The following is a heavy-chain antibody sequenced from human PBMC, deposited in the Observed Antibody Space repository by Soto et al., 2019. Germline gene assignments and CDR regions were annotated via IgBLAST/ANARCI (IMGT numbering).Heavy chain of an antibody. CDR2: ISYDGSNK. Sequence: QVQLVESGGGVVQPGRSLRLSCAASGFTFSSYAMHWVRQAPGKGLEWVAVISYDGSNKYYADSVKGRFTISRDNSKNTLYLQMNSLRAEDTAVYYCAKVVGYCSGSSCSEQYYFYYGMDVWGQGTTVTVSS. V-gene: IGHV3-30-3*01. CDR1: GFTFSSYA. D-gene: IGHD2-15*01. J-gene: IGHJ6*02. CDR3: AKVVGYCSGSSCSEQYYFYYGMDV.